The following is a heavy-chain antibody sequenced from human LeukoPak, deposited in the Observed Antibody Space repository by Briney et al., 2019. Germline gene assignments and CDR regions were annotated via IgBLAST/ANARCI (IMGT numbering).Heavy chain of an antibody. CDR3: ARGAALISSSSSCFDI. J-gene: IGHJ3*02. CDR2: INPNSGGT. Sequence: ASVKVSCKASGYTFTSYGISWVRQAPGQGLEWMGWINPNSGGTNYAQKFRGRVTMTRDTSISTAYMELSRLRSDDTAVYYCARGAALISSSSSCFDIWGQGTMVTVSS. V-gene: IGHV1-2*02. D-gene: IGHD6-6*01. CDR1: GYTFTSYG.